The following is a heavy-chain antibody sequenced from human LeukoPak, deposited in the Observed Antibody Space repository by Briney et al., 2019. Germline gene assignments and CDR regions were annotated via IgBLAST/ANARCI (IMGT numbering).Heavy chain of an antibody. Sequence: ASVKVSCKASGYTFTGYYMHWVRQAPGQGLEWMGWINPNSGGTNYAQKFRGRVTMTRDTSISTAYMELSRLRSDDTAVYYCARLLNTDFIAAASPYYYYYYMDVWGKGTTVTVSS. J-gene: IGHJ6*03. CDR1: GYTFTGYY. V-gene: IGHV1-2*02. D-gene: IGHD6-13*01. CDR3: ARLLNTDFIAAASPYYYYYYMDV. CDR2: INPNSGGT.